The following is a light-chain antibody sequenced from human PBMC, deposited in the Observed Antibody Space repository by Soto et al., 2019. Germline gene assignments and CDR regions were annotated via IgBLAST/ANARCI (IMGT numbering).Light chain of an antibody. CDR2: DAS. J-gene: IGKJ1*01. CDR3: QQYHSYWT. CDR1: QNFRSR. Sequence: DFQMTQSPSTLSASVGDRVTITCRASQNFRSRLGWFQQKPGKAPKLLIYDASSLESGVPQRFSGSGSGTEFTLTISSLQTDDFSTYYCQQYHSYWTFGQGTKVE. V-gene: IGKV1-5*01.